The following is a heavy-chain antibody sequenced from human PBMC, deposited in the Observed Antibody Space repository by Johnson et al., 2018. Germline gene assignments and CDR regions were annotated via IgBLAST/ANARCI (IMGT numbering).Heavy chain of an antibody. CDR1: GFTFSNYA. V-gene: IGHV3-23*04. CDR2: ISGRGSST. D-gene: IGHD3-22*01. CDR3: AKYGLGCLIVVILYDYYYMDV. J-gene: IGHJ6*03. Sequence: VQLVQSGGGVVQPGGSLRLSCAASGFTFSNYAMTWVRQAPGKGLEWVSAISGRGSSTYYADSVKGRFTISRDNSKNTLYLQMNSRRTEETAVYYCAKYGLGCLIVVILYDYYYMDVWGKGTTVTVSS.